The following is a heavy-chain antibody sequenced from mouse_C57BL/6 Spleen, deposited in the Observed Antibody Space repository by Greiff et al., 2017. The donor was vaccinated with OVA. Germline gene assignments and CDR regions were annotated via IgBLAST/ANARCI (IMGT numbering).Heavy chain of an antibody. D-gene: IGHD1-1*01. CDR3: ARSQATTVVGTFDD. V-gene: IGHV1-50*01. J-gene: IGHJ2*01. Sequence: VQLQQPGAELVKPGASVKLSCKASGYTFTSYWMQWVKQRPGQGLEWIGEIDPSDSYTNYNQKFKGKATLTVDTSSSTAYMQLSSLTSEDSAVYYCARSQATTVVGTFDDWGQGTTLTVSS. CDR1: GYTFTSYW. CDR2: IDPSDSYT.